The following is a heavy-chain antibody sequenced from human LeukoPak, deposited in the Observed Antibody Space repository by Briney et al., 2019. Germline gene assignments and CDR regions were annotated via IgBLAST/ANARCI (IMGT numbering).Heavy chain of an antibody. V-gene: IGHV3-53*01. CDR3: ARAKPKNMVRGLIMRRESRYYFDY. Sequence: GGSLRLSCTVSGFTVSSNSMSWVRQAPGKGLEWVSFIYSGGNTHYSDSVKGRFTISRDNSKSTLYIQMNSLRAEDTAVYYCARAKPKNMVRGLIMRRESRYYFDYWGQGTLVTVSS. J-gene: IGHJ4*02. D-gene: IGHD3-10*01. CDR1: GFTVSSNS. CDR2: IYSGGNT.